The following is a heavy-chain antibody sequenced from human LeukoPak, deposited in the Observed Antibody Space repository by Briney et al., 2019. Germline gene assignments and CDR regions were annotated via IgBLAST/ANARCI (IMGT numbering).Heavy chain of an antibody. CDR1: GFTFDDYA. CDR2: ISWNSGSI. D-gene: IGHD2-2*01. J-gene: IGHJ6*02. V-gene: IGHV3-9*01. Sequence: GRSLRLSCAASGFTFDDYALHWVRQAPGKGLEWVSGISWNSGSIGYADSVKGRFTISRDNAKNSLYLQMNSLRAEDTALYYCARYCSSTSCVPAYYYYGMDVWGQGTTVTVSS. CDR3: ARYCSSTSCVPAYYYYGMDV.